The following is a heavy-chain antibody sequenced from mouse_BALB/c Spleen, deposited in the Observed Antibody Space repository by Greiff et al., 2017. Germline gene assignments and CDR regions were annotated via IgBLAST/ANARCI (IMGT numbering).Heavy chain of an antibody. V-gene: IGHV1S22*01. CDR2: IYPGSGST. Sequence: LQQPGSELVRPGASVKLSCKASGYTFTSYWMHWVKQRHGQGLEWIGNIYPGSGSTNYDEKFKSKGTLTVDTSSSTAYMHLSSLTSEDSAVYYCAIGYDLPYWYFDVWGAGTTVTVSS. CDR1: GYTFTSYW. D-gene: IGHD2-2*01. J-gene: IGHJ1*01. CDR3: AIGYDLPYWYFDV.